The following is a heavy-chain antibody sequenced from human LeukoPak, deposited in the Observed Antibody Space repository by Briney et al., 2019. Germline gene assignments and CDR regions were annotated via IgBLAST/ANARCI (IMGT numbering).Heavy chain of an antibody. Sequence: KPSETLSLTCTVSGGSISSSSYYWGWLRQPQGKGLDWIVSIYYSGSTYYNPSLKSRVTIAVATSKNQCSLKLSSVTAADTAVYYCARHGEYYDSSGYYYDYWGQGTLVTVSS. D-gene: IGHD3-22*01. CDR2: IYYSGST. CDR1: GGSISSSSYY. CDR3: ARHGEYYDSSGYYYDY. V-gene: IGHV4-39*01. J-gene: IGHJ4*02.